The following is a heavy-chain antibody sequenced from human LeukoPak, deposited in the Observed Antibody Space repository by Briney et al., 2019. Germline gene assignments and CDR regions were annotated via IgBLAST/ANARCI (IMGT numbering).Heavy chain of an antibody. V-gene: IGHV4-39*07. Sequence: SETLSLTCTVSGGSISSSSYYWGWIRQPPGKGLEWIGSIYYSGSTYYNPSLKSRVTISVDTSKNQFSLKLSSVTAADTAVYYCARETDYYNGMDVWGQGTTVTVSS. CDR2: IYYSGST. CDR3: ARETDYYNGMDV. J-gene: IGHJ6*02. CDR1: GGSISSSSYY.